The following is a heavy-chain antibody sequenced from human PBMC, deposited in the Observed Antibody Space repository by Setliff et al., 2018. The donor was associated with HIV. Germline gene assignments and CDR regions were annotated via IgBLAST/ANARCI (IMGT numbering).Heavy chain of an antibody. CDR2: INHSGTT. Sequence: SETLSLTCAVSGYSISIGYFWTWIRQPPGKGLEWIGEINHSGTTNYSPSLKSRVAISVEMSKNQFSLKLSSVTPADTAVYYCARGRGSSPYRWFDPWGQGTLVTVSS. CDR1: GYSISIGYF. V-gene: IGHV4-34*01. CDR3: ARGRGSSPYRWFDP. J-gene: IGHJ5*02. D-gene: IGHD6-19*01.